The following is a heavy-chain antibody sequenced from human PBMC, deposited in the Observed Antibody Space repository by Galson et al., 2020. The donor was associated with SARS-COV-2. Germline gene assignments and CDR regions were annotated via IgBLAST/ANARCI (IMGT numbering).Heavy chain of an antibody. CDR3: ARHTRGYYGSGSPTHR. D-gene: IGHD3-10*01. V-gene: IGHV4-38-2*01. CDR1: GYSISSGYY. Sequence: SETLSLTCAVSGYSISSGYYWGWIRQPPGKGLEWIGSIYHSGSTYYNPSLKSRVTISVDTSKNQFSLKLSSVTAADTAVYYCARHTRGYYGSGSPTHRWGQGTLVTVSS. CDR2: IYHSGST. J-gene: IGHJ5*02.